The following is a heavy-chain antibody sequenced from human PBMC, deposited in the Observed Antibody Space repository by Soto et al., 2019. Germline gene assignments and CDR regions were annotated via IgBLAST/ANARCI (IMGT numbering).Heavy chain of an antibody. J-gene: IGHJ4*02. CDR3: ARALDYYYGSGSYYTPYFDY. Sequence: PGGSLRLSCAASGFTFSSYAMHWVRQAPGKGLEWVAVISYDGSNKYYADSVKGRFTISRDNSKNTLYLQMNSLRAEDTAVYYCARALDYYYGSGSYYTPYFDYWGQGT. CDR2: ISYDGSNK. D-gene: IGHD3-10*01. CDR1: GFTFSSYA. V-gene: IGHV3-30-3*01.